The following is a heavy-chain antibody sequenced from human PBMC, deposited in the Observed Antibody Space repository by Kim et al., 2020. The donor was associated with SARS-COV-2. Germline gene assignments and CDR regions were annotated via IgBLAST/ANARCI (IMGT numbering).Heavy chain of an antibody. Sequence: SVKVSCKASGGTFSSYAISWVRQAPGQGLEWMGGIIPIFGTANYAQKFQGRVTITADESTSTAYMELSSLRSEDTAVYYCARGSGYSYGLLVPFDYWGQGTLVTVSS. CDR2: IIPIFGTA. V-gene: IGHV1-69*13. D-gene: IGHD5-18*01. J-gene: IGHJ4*02. CDR1: GGTFSSYA. CDR3: ARGSGYSYGLLVPFDY.